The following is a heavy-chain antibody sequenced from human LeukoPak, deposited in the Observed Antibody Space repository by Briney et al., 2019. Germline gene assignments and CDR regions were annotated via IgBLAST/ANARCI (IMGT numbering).Heavy chain of an antibody. CDR1: GGTFSSYA. D-gene: IGHD5-12*01. V-gene: IGHV1-69*13. CDR2: IIPIFGTA. CDR3: ARDLVDSGYEPHFDY. Sequence: SVKVSCKASGGTFSSYAISWVRQAPGQGLEWMGGIIPIFGTANYAQKFQGRVTITADESTSTAYMELSSLRSEDTAVYYCARDLVDSGYEPHFDYWGQGTLVTVSS. J-gene: IGHJ4*02.